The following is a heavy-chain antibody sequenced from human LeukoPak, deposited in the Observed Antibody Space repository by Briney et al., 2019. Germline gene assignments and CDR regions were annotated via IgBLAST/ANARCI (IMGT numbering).Heavy chain of an antibody. V-gene: IGHV4-31*03. CDR2: IYYSGST. Sequence: SQTLSLTCTVSGGSISSGGYYWSWIRQHPGKGLEWIGYIYYSGSTYYNPSLKSRVTISVDTSKSQFSLKLSSVTAADTAVYYCARWVEMATPGDAFDIWGQGTMVTVSS. J-gene: IGHJ3*02. D-gene: IGHD5-24*01. CDR3: ARWVEMATPGDAFDI. CDR1: GGSISSGGYY.